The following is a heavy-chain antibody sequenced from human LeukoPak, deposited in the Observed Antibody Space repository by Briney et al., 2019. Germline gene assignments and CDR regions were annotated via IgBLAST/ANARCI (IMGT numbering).Heavy chain of an antibody. CDR2: MYSSGSS. Sequence: SETLSLTCTVSGGSISSLSDYWNWIRQPAGKGLEWIGRMYSSGSSNYNPSLKSRVTISVDTSKNQVSLKLSSVTAADTAVYFCARQLYVSGSYYAPMDVWGKGTTVTISS. D-gene: IGHD3-10*01. CDR1: GGSISSLSDY. CDR3: ARQLYVSGSYYAPMDV. J-gene: IGHJ6*03. V-gene: IGHV4-61*02.